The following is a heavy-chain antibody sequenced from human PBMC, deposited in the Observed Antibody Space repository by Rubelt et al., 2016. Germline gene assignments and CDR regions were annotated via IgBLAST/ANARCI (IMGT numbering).Heavy chain of an antibody. Sequence: QVQLQESGPGLVKPSETLSLTCTISGDSVGNYYWSWIRQPPGKGLEWIGYVYYTGSTTYNPSLKSRVTILVDTSNQLSLRLTSGTAADTAVYYCAREPLLRGVIKWFDSWGQGTLVTVSS. J-gene: IGHJ5*01. CDR1: GDSVGNYY. CDR3: AREPLLRGVIKWFDS. V-gene: IGHV4-59*02. D-gene: IGHD3-10*01. CDR2: VYYTGST.